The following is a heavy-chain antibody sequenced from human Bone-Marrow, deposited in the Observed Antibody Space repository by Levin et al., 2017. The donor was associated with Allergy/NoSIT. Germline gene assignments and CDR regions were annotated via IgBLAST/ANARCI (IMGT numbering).Heavy chain of an antibody. Sequence: GGSLRLSCEASGFTFNSYDMHWVRQAPGKGLEWLSVMSYDGSSKFYADSVRGRFTVSRDSFKNTLFLQMNNLRLEDTAVFFCARPQLDYHGSGSDYGVDLWGQGTTVTVSS. CDR3: ARPQLDYHGSGSDYGVDL. CDR1: GFTFNSYD. CDR2: MSYDGSSK. V-gene: IGHV3-30-3*01. D-gene: IGHD3-10*01. J-gene: IGHJ6*02.